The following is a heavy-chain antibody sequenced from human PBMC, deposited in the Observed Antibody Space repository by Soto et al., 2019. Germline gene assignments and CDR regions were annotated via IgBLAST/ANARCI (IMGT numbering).Heavy chain of an antibody. CDR1: GFTFSSYA. CDR2: ISGSGGST. D-gene: IGHD6-19*01. Sequence: EVQLLESGGGLVQPGGSLRLSCAASGFTFSSYAMSWVRQAPGKGLEWVSAISGSGGSTYYADSVKGRFTISRDNSKITLYVQMNSLRAEDTAVYYCAKEKTYSSGWDGMDVWGQGTTVTVSS. V-gene: IGHV3-23*01. CDR3: AKEKTYSSGWDGMDV. J-gene: IGHJ6*02.